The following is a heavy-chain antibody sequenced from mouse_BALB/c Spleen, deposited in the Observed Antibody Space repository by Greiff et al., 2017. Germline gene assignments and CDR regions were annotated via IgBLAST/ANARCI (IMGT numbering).Heavy chain of an antibody. CDR3: VRQGYGAWFAY. CDR1: GFTFNTYA. Sequence: EVNVVESGGGLVQPKGSLKLSCAASGFTFNTYAMNWVRQAPGKGLEWVARIRSKSNNYATYYADSVKDRFTISRDDSQSTLYLQMNNLKTEDTAMYYCVRQGYGAWFAYWGQGTLVTVSA. J-gene: IGHJ3*01. V-gene: IGHV10-1*02. D-gene: IGHD1-2*01. CDR2: IRSKSNNYAT.